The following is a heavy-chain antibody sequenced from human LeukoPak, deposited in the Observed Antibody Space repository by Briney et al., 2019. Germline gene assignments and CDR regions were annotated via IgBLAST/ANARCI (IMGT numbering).Heavy chain of an antibody. CDR3: AKDGGFLVSYYYYMDV. V-gene: IGHV3-30-3*01. Sequence: PGRSLRLSCAASGFTFSSYAMHWVRQAPGKGLEWVAVISYDGSNKYYADSVKGRFTISRDNSKNTLYLRMNSLRAEDTAVYYCAKDGGFLVSYYYYMDVWGKGTTVTVSS. D-gene: IGHD3-3*01. CDR1: GFTFSSYA. CDR2: ISYDGSNK. J-gene: IGHJ6*03.